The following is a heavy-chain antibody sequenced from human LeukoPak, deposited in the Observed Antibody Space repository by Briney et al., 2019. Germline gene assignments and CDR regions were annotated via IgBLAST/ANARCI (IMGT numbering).Heavy chain of an antibody. V-gene: IGHV3-23*01. CDR1: GFIFSTYA. D-gene: IGHD2-15*01. J-gene: IGHJ4*02. Sequence: GGSLRLSCSASGFIFSTYATSWVRQAPGKGLEWVSGISNSGDSTYYADSVKGRFTISRDYTRKTVDLQMNSLRADDTAVYYCAKECCSARSCSSSPDYWGQGTPVTVSS. CDR2: ISNSGDST. CDR3: AKECCSARSCSSSPDY.